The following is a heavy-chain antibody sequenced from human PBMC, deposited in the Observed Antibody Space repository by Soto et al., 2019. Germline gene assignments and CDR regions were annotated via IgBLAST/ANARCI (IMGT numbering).Heavy chain of an antibody. V-gene: IGHV4-59*08. Sequence: QVQLQESGPGLVKPSETLSLTCTVSGGSITNYYCSWFRQPPGKGLEWIGYIQYNGYSAYNHSLKRGVPMSMDTSKTQFSLMLESVTATDTAVYYCARHGFGSLHGLVDVWGQGTTVIVSS. CDR1: GGSITNYY. J-gene: IGHJ6*02. CDR2: IQYNGYS. CDR3: ARHGFGSLHGLVDV. D-gene: IGHD3-10*01.